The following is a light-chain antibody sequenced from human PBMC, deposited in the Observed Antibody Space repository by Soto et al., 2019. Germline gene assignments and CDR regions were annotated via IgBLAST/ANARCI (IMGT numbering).Light chain of an antibody. Sequence: QSVLTQPPSVSGAPGQRVTISCTGSSSNIGAGYDVHWYQQLPGTAPKLLIYGNSNRPSGVPDRFSGSKSGTSASLAITGLQAEDEADYYCQSYDSSLSGYVFVTGTKHTVL. CDR2: GNS. CDR1: SSNIGAGYD. J-gene: IGLJ1*01. V-gene: IGLV1-40*01. CDR3: QSYDSSLSGYV.